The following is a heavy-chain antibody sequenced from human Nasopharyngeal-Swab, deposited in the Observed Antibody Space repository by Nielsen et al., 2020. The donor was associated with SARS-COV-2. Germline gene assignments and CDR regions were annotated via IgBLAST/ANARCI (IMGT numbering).Heavy chain of an antibody. CDR2: ISGSGGST. V-gene: IGHV3-23*01. CDR1: GFTFSSYA. D-gene: IGHD5-24*01. Sequence: GGSLRLSCAASGFTFSSYAMSWVRQAPGKGLEWVSAISGSGGSTYYADSVKGRFTISRDNSKNTLYLQMNSLRAEDTAVCFCAREGRDGAVSSWGQGTLVTVSS. J-gene: IGHJ5*02. CDR3: AREGRDGAVSS.